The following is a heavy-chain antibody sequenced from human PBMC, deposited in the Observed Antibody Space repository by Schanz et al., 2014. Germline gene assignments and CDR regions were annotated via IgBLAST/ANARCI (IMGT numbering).Heavy chain of an antibody. CDR1: GFAFSSYS. CDR2: ISSSGSYI. D-gene: IGHD2-15*01. Sequence: QLVGSGGGLIQPGGSLRLSCTASGFAFSSYSMNWVRQAPGKGLEWVSSISSSGSYIHYADSVKGRFTISRDNAKNTLYLQMNSLSADDTAVFYCAKGMGYCSGGTCYDYYYYGLDVWGQGTTVTVSS. CDR3: AKGMGYCSGGTCYDYYYYGLDV. J-gene: IGHJ6*02. V-gene: IGHV3-21*04.